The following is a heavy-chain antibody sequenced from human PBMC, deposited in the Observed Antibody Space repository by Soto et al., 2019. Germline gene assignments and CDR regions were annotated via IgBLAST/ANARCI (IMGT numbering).Heavy chain of an antibody. V-gene: IGHV3-30-3*01. D-gene: IGHD5-18*01. CDR3: ARVFWIQLWLLHY. J-gene: IGHJ4*02. CDR1: GFTFSSYA. CDR2: ISYDGSNK. Sequence: GGSLRLSCAASGFTFSSYAMHWVRQAPGKGLEWVAVISYDGSNKYYADSVKGRFTISRDNSKNTLYLQMNSPRAEDTAVYYCARVFWIQLWLLHYWGQGTLVTVSS.